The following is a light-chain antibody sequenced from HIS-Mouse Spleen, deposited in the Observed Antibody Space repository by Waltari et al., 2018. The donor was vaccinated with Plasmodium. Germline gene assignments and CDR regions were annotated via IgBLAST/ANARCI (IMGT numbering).Light chain of an antibody. Sequence: QLVLTQSPSASASLGASVKLTCTLSSGHRSYAIAWHQQQPEKGPRYSMKLNSDGSHSKGDGIPDRFSGSSSGAERYLTISSLQSEDEADYYCQTWGTGMGVFGGGTKLTVL. V-gene: IGLV4-69*01. CDR2: LNSDGSH. J-gene: IGLJ2*01. CDR3: QTWGTGMGV. CDR1: SGHRSYA.